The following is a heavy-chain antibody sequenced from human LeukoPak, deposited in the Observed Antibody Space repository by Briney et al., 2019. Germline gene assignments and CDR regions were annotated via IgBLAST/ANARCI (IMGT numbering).Heavy chain of an antibody. Sequence: GGSXXLSCAACGFTLSSYWMQWVRQATGKGLVWVSRTNSDGSSRIYADSVKGRFTISRENGKNRVYLQMKSQRAEHTALYYCARGYYYDSSGYYYGHANWGQGTLVTVSS. J-gene: IGHJ4*02. CDR1: GFTLSSYW. CDR2: TNSDGSSR. CDR3: ARGYYYDSSGYYYGHAN. V-gene: IGHV3-74*01. D-gene: IGHD3-22*01.